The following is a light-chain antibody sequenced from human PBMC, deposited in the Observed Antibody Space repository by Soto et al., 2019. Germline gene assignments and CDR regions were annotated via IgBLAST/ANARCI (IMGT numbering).Light chain of an antibody. CDR3: QQYNNWPPLT. J-gene: IGKJ4*01. Sequence: EIVMTQSPPTLSVSPGERATLSCRASQSVSNNLAWYQQKPGQAPRLLIYDASTRATGIPARFSGSGSGTEFTLTISSLQSEDFAVYSCQQYNNWPPLTFGGGTKVEIK. V-gene: IGKV3-15*01. CDR1: QSVSNN. CDR2: DAS.